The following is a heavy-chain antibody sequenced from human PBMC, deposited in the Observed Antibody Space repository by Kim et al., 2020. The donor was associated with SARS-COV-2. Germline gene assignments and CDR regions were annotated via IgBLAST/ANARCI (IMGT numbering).Heavy chain of an antibody. Sequence: TFYAVPVGGRFTVSRDNSKNTLYLQMNSLRAADTAVYYCARKPDGDYWFDYWGQGTQVTVSS. D-gene: IGHD4-17*01. CDR3: ARKPDGDYWFDY. CDR2: T. J-gene: IGHJ4*02. V-gene: IGHV3-23*01.